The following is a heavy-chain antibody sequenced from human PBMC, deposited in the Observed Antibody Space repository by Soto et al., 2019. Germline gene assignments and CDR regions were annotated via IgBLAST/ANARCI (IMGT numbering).Heavy chain of an antibody. CDR2: ISGSGGST. J-gene: IGHJ4*02. D-gene: IGHD2-15*01. CDR1: GFTFNSYA. Sequence: EVQLLESGGGLVQPGGSLRLSCAASGFTFNSYAMSWVRQAPGKGLEGVSTISGSGGSTYYADSVEGRFTISRDNSKNTLYLQMNTLRAEDTAVYYCAKDIRQGGSCLDYWGQGTLVTVSS. CDR3: AKDIRQGGSCLDY. V-gene: IGHV3-23*01.